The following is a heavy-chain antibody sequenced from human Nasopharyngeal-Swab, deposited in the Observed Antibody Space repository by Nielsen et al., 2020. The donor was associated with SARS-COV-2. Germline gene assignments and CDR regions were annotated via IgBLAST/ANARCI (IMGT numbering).Heavy chain of an antibody. J-gene: IGHJ6*02. Sequence: VSVKVSCKASGYTFTSYDINWVRQATGQGLEWMGWMNPNSGNTGYAQKFQGRVTMTRNTSISTAYMELSSLRSEDTAVYYCARSHPPDYDILTGYYYYGMDVWGQGTTVTVSS. CDR3: ARSHPPDYDILTGYYYYGMDV. CDR1: GYTFTSYD. D-gene: IGHD3-9*01. V-gene: IGHV1-8*01. CDR2: MNPNSGNT.